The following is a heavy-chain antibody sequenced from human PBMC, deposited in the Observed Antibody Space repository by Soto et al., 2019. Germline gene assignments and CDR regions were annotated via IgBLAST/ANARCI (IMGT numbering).Heavy chain of an antibody. D-gene: IGHD5-12*01. J-gene: IGHJ4*02. CDR2: IYYSGST. CDR1: GGSISSYY. CDR3: ASNCGGYSGYDCFDY. Sequence: QVQLQESGPGLVKPSETLSLTCTVSGGSISSYYWSWIRQPPGKGLGWIGYIYYSGSTNYNPSLKSRVTISVDTSKNQFSPKLSSVTAADTAVYYCASNCGGYSGYDCFDYWGQGTLVTVSS. V-gene: IGHV4-59*08.